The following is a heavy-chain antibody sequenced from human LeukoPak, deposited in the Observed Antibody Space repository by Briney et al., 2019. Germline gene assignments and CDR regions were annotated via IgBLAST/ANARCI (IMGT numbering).Heavy chain of an antibody. J-gene: IGHJ3*02. CDR3: ARDTLSDGGYDSDAAFDI. Sequence: SETLSLTCTVSGVSISSYYWSWIRQPPGKGLEWIGYIYYSGSTNYNPSLKSRVTISVDKSKNQFSLKLSSVTAADTAVYYCARDTLSDGGYDSDAAFDIWGQGTMVTVSS. CDR2: IYYSGST. CDR1: GVSISSYY. D-gene: IGHD5-12*01. V-gene: IGHV4-59*12.